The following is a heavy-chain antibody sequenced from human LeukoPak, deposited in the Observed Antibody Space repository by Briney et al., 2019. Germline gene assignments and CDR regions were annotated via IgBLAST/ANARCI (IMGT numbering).Heavy chain of an antibody. Sequence: ASVKVSCKASGYTFTGYYMHWVRRAPGQGLEWMGWINPNSGGTSYAQKFQGRVTMTRDTSISTAYMELSRLRSDDTAVYYCARDGKVGATRVVYYYYYGMDVWGQGTTVTVSS. V-gene: IGHV1-2*02. J-gene: IGHJ6*02. CDR3: ARDGKVGATRVVYYYYYGMDV. D-gene: IGHD1-26*01. CDR2: INPNSGGT. CDR1: GYTFTGYY.